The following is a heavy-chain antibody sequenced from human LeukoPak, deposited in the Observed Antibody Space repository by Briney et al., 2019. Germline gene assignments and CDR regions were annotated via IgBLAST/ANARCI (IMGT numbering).Heavy chain of an antibody. CDR1: GGTFSSYA. CDR2: IIPIFGTA. V-gene: IGHV1-69*13. J-gene: IGHJ4*02. D-gene: IGHD3-16*02. Sequence: SVKVSCKASGGTFSSYAISWVRQAPGQGLEWMGGIIPIFGTANYAQKFQGRVTITADESTSTAYMELSSLRSEDTAVYHCARGVDDYVWGSYRAPHFDYWGQGTLVTVSS. CDR3: ARGVDDYVWGSYRAPHFDY.